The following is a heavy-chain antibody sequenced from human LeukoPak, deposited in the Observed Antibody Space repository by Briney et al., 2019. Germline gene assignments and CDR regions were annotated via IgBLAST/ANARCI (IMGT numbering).Heavy chain of an antibody. CDR2: ISSSSSYI. CDR3: ARDRHSSSWYYFDY. D-gene: IGHD6-13*01. Sequence: IPGGSLRLSCAASGFTFSSYSMNWVRQAPGKGLEWVSSISSSSSYIYYADSVKGRFTISRDNSKNTLYLQMNSLRAEDTAVYYCARDRHSSSWYYFDYWGQGTLVTVSS. CDR1: GFTFSSYS. J-gene: IGHJ4*02. V-gene: IGHV3-21*01.